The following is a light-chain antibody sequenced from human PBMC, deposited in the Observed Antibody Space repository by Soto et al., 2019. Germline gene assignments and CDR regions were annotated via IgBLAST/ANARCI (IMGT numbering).Light chain of an antibody. J-gene: IGLJ1*01. CDR2: DVN. CDR1: SSDIGAFTF. V-gene: IGLV2-14*03. CDR3: SSYTSSSTHV. Sequence: QSALTQPASVSGSPGQSITISWTGTSSDIGAFTFVSWYQQHPGKVPKLMIFDVNRRPSGVSDRFSGSKSGNTASLTISGLQAEDEGDYYSSSYTSSSTHVFGSGTKLTVL.